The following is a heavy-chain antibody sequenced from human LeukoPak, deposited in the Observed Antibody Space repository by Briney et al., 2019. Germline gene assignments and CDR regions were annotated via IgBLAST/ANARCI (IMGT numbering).Heavy chain of an antibody. CDR1: GFTFSSYG. CDR2: ISSRSRLPI. Sequence: PGGALRLSCAASGFTFSSYGMSWVRQAPGKGLEWISYISSRSRLPIYYADSVKDRFTTSRANAKNSVYLQMNSLSAEDTAIYYCARDKDYSFDYWGQGTLVTVSS. J-gene: IGHJ4*02. D-gene: IGHD4-11*01. CDR3: ARDKDYSFDY. V-gene: IGHV3-48*01.